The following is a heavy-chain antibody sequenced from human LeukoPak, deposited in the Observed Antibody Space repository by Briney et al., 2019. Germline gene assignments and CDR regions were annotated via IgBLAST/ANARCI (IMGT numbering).Heavy chain of an antibody. CDR1: GGSISSYY. D-gene: IGHD3-22*01. Sequence: SETLSLTCTVSGGSISSYYWSWIRQPPGKGLEWIGYIYYSGSTSYNPSLKSRVTISVDTSKNQFSLKLRSVTAADTALYYCARGITMIVVVIAELLKHNWFDPWGQGTLVTVSS. J-gene: IGHJ5*02. V-gene: IGHV4-59*01. CDR3: ARGITMIVVVIAELLKHNWFDP. CDR2: IYYSGST.